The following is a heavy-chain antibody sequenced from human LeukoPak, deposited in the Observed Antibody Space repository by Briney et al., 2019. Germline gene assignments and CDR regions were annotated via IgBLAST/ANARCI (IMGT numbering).Heavy chain of an antibody. J-gene: IGHJ4*02. Sequence: GGSLRLSCAASGFTFSSSEMNWVRQAPGKGLEWISYTSSGGSTIYYADSVKGRFTISRDNAKNSLYLQMNSLRAEDTAIYYCARDGGWYYFDYWGQGTPVTVSS. CDR3: ARDGGWYYFDY. CDR2: TSSGGSTI. V-gene: IGHV3-48*03. D-gene: IGHD6-19*01. CDR1: GFTFSSSE.